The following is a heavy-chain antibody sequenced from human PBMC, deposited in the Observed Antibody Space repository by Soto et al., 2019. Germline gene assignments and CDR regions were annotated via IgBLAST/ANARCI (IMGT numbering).Heavy chain of an antibody. D-gene: IGHD4-17*01. CDR3: ARDVTTVTPYYFDY. CDR1: GFTFSSYS. Sequence: EVQLVESGGGLVKPGGSLRLSCAASGFTFSSYSMNWVRQAPGKGLEWVSSISSSSSNIYYADSVKGRFTISRDNAKNSLYLQMNSLRAEDTAVYYCARDVTTVTPYYFDYWGQGTLVTVSS. CDR2: ISSSSSNI. J-gene: IGHJ4*02. V-gene: IGHV3-21*01.